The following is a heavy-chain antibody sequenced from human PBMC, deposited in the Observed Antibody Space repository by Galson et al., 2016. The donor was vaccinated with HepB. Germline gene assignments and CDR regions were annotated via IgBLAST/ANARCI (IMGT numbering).Heavy chain of an antibody. V-gene: IGHV5-51*03. CDR3: ARRTVGYYKGASDY. J-gene: IGHJ4*02. D-gene: IGHD1-26*01. CDR1: GYSFTGFW. CDR2: IYPGDSET. Sequence: QSGAEVKKPGESLKIFCTGSGYSFTGFWIGWVRQKPGKGLEWMGIIYPGDSETRYSPSFQGQVTMSVDKSINTAYLQWSSLKASDTAIYYCARRTVGYYKGASDYWGQGTLVTVSS.